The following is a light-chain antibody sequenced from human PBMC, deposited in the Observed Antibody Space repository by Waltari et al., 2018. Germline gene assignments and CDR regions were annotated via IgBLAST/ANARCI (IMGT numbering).Light chain of an antibody. J-gene: IGLJ2*01. CDR2: YGS. CDR3: QVWDDSNNSGV. V-gene: IGLV3-21*02. Sequence: SYVLTPTPSVSLAPGQTAIITCGGNQIESKRVHWYKRQPGQAPVLVLFYGSHRPPGIPDRFSGSNSGNTATLTISRVEDDDEADYFCQVWDDSNNSGVFGGGTKLTVL. CDR1: QIESKR.